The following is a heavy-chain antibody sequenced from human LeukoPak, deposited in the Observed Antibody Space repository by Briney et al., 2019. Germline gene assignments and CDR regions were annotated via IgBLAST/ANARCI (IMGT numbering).Heavy chain of an antibody. CDR2: IRYDGNEI. J-gene: IGHJ4*02. V-gene: IGHV3-7*01. D-gene: IGHD7-27*01. Sequence: GGSPRLSCAASGFIFSTYWMTWVRQAPGKGLQWVATIRYDGNEIFYLDSARGRFTVSRDNAMNSLYLQMNGLTAEDTAVYYCVRESFSRGDFNWGQGTLVSVSS. CDR1: GFIFSTYW. CDR3: VRESFSRGDFN.